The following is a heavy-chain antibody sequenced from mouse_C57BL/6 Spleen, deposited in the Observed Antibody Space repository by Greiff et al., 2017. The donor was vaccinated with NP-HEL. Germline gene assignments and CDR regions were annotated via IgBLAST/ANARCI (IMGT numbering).Heavy chain of an antibody. D-gene: IGHD1-1*01. CDR1: GYTFTSYW. V-gene: IGHV1-50*01. CDR3: ARKGYGSSLYWYFDV. CDR2: IDPSDSYT. J-gene: IGHJ1*03. Sequence: QVQLQQPGAELVKPGASVKLSCKASGYTFTSYWMQWVKQRPGQGLEWIGAIDPSDSYTYYNQKFKGKATLTVDTSSSTAYMQLSSLTSEDSAVYYCARKGYGSSLYWYFDVWGTGTTVTVSS.